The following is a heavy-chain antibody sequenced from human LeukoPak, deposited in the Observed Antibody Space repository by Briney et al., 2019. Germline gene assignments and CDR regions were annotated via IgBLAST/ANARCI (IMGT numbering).Heavy chain of an antibody. J-gene: IGHJ4*02. CDR3: SREEKVGELLADF. D-gene: IGHD1-26*01. CDR2: INHRGST. CDR1: GGSFSDYY. V-gene: IGHV4-34*01. Sequence: SETLSLTCAVYGGSFSDYYWAWFRQPPGKGPEWIAAINHRGSTDYNPSPKSRVTISVDTSKKQFSLKLSSVTAADTAVYYCSREEKVGELLADFWGQGTLVTVSS.